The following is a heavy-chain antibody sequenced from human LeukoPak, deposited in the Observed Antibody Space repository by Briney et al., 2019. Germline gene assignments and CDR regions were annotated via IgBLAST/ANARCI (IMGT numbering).Heavy chain of an antibody. V-gene: IGHV3-53*01. CDR2: IYSGGNT. D-gene: IGHD3-22*01. CDR1: GLTFRNYG. CDR3: ARADYYDSSGYNDY. Sequence: GGSLRLSCAASGLTFRNYGMHWVRQAPGKGLEWVSVIYSGGNTYYADSVKGRFTISRDNSKNTLYLQMTSLRAEDTAVYYCARADYYDSSGYNDYWGQGALVTVSS. J-gene: IGHJ4*02.